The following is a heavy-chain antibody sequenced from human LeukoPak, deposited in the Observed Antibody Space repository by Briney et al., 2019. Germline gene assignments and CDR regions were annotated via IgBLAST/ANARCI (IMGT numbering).Heavy chain of an antibody. CDR3: ARDPAWLGIAAS. V-gene: IGHV3-7*01. CDR2: IKQDGSEK. D-gene: IGHD6-13*01. CDR1: GFTFSSSW. Sequence: GGSLRLSCAASGFTFSSSWMSWVRQAPGKGLEWVANIKQDGSEKYYVDSVKGRFTISRDNAKNSLYLQMNSLRAEDTAVYYCARDPAWLGIAASWGQGTLVTVSS. J-gene: IGHJ5*02.